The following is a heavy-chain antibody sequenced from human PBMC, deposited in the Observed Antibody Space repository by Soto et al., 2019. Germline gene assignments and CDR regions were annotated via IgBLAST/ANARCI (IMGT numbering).Heavy chain of an antibody. V-gene: IGHV4-31*03. Sequence: QVQLQESRPGLVRPSQTLSLTCTVSAGAISTINYYRSWIRQHPEKGLEWIGYISYSGSTFYHSSLNSRVTISLDTSKKQCSLTLTSVTAADTAVYYFARSAQWDGFDPWGQGTMVTFSS. D-gene: IGHD2-8*01. J-gene: IGHJ3*01. CDR1: AGAISTINYY. CDR3: ARSAQWDGFDP. CDR2: ISYSGST.